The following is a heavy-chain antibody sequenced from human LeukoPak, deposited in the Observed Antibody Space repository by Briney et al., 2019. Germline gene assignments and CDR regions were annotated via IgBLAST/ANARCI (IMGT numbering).Heavy chain of an antibody. D-gene: IGHD2-21*02. CDR2: INTDGART. CDR3: ARELPREVTLDY. V-gene: IGHV3-74*01. Sequence: GGSLRLSCAASGFSFISYEMQWVRQAPGKGLVWVSRINTDGARTSYADSVKGRFTTSRDNAKNTLYLQMNSLRAEDTAKYYCARELPREVTLDYWGQGTLVTVSS. J-gene: IGHJ4*02. CDR1: GFSFISYE.